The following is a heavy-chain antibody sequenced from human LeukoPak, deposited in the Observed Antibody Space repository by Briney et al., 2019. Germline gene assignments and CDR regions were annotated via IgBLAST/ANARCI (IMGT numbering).Heavy chain of an antibody. CDR1: GYSFINYW. V-gene: IGHV5-51*01. D-gene: IGHD2-15*01. CDR3: ARPHSSGLSDAFEI. CDR2: SYPGDSQT. J-gene: IGHJ3*02. Sequence: GESLKISWKGSGYSFINYWIGWVRQVPGKGLEWMGISYPGDSQTRYGPSFQGQVTFSSDKSISTAYLQGSSLKASDTALYYCARPHSSGLSDAFEIWGQGTMVIVSS.